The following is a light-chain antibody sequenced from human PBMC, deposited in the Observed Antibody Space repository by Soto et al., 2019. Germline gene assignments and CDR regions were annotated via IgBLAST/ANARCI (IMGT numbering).Light chain of an antibody. J-gene: IGKJ1*01. CDR1: QSVFTY. CDR3: HQYVIAPWT. CDR2: DVS. Sequence: VVRQSPATLSLSPGERATLSCRASQSVFTYLAWYQQKPGQAPRLLIYDVSDRATGIPARFTGGGSGTDFTLSISRLEPEDFAVYYCHQYVIAPWTFGLGTKADIK. V-gene: IGKV3-11*01.